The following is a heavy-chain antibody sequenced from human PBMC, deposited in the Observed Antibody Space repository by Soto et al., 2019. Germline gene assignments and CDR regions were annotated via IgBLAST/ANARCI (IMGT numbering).Heavy chain of an antibody. V-gene: IGHV1-69*13. Sequence: SVKVSCKASGGTFSSYAISWVRQAPGQGLEWMGGIIPIFGTANYAQKFQGRVTITADESTSTAYMELSSLRSEDTAVYYCARDMVDGYNYYYYYGMDVWGQGTTVTVSS. CDR3: ARDMVDGYNYYYYYGMDV. CDR1: GGTFSSYA. J-gene: IGHJ6*02. CDR2: IIPIFGTA. D-gene: IGHD2-8*01.